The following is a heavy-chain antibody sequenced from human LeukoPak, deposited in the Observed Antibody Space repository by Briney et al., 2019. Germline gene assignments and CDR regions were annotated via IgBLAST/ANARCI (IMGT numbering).Heavy chain of an antibody. V-gene: IGHV1-2*04. J-gene: IGHJ4*02. CDR2: INPNSGGT. Sequence: ASVKVSCKASGYTFTGYYMHWVRQAPGQGLEWMGWINPNSGGTNYAQKFQGWVTMTRDTSISTAYMELSRLRSDDTAVYYCARDDCSGGSCYADWGRGTLVTVSS. CDR3: ARDDCSGGSCYAD. D-gene: IGHD2-15*01. CDR1: GYTFTGYY.